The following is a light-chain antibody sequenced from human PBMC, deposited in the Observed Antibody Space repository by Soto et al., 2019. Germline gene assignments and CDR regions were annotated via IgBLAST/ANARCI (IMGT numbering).Light chain of an antibody. CDR2: AAS. V-gene: IGKV1-39*01. CDR3: QQTYRTPLP. J-gene: IGKJ5*01. Sequence: DIQMTQSPSSLSASVGDRVTITCRASQSISSYLNWYQQKPGKAPNLLLYAASSLQSGVPSRFSGSGSGTDFTLTISSLQPEDFATYYCQQTYRTPLPFGQGTRLEIK. CDR1: QSISSY.